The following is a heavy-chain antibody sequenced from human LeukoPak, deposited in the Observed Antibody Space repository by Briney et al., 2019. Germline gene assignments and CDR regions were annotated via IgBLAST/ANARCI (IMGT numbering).Heavy chain of an antibody. J-gene: IGHJ3*02. D-gene: IGHD5-18*01. CDR1: GGTFSSYA. CDR2: IIPIFDTA. Sequence: GASVKVSCKASGGTFSSYAISLVRQAPGQGLEWMGGIIPIFDTANYAQKFQGRVTITADESTSTAYMELSSLRSEDTAVYYCASPITAMVNDAFDIWGQGTMVTVSS. V-gene: IGHV1-69*13. CDR3: ASPITAMVNDAFDI.